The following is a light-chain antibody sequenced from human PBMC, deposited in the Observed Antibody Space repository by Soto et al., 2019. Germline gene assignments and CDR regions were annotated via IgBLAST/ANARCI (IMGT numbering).Light chain of an antibody. V-gene: IGKV1-39*01. CDR2: AES. CDR3: QQRHLTPPDA. Sequence: DIQMTQFPSTLSASVGETVTITCRASRSISTHLNWYQQKPGKSPTLLIHAESSLHSGVPSRFSGSGSGADFTLTIGNLQPEDFATYYCQQRHLTPPDAFGQGTKLEIK. CDR1: RSISTH. J-gene: IGKJ2*01.